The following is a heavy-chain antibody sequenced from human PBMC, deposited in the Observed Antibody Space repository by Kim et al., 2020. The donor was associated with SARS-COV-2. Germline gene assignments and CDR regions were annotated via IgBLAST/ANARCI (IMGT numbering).Heavy chain of an antibody. CDR3: ARGYDSSGYCDY. J-gene: IGHJ4*02. CDR2: IYYSGST. CDR1: GGSISSGGYY. D-gene: IGHD3-22*01. Sequence: SETLSLTCTVSGGSISSGGYYWSWTRQHPGKGLEWIGYIYYSGSTYYNPSLKSRVTISVDTSKNQFSLKLSSVTAADTAVYYCARGYDSSGYCDYWGQGTLVTVSS. V-gene: IGHV4-31*03.